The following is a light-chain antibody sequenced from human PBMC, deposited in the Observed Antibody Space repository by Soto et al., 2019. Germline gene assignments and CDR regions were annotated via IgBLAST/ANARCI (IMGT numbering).Light chain of an antibody. J-gene: IGKJ4*01. V-gene: IGKV3-20*01. Sequence: EIMLTQSPVTLSLSPGEGATLSCRASQSVAGSYLAWYQQKPGRTPRLLIYGASSRATGIPSRFSGSGSGTDFTLTISSLQPEDVATYYCQKYNSAPLTFGGGTKVDIK. CDR1: QSVAGSY. CDR3: QKYNSAPLT. CDR2: GAS.